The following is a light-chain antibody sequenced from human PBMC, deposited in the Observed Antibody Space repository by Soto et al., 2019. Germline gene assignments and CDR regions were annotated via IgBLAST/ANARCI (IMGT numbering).Light chain of an antibody. CDR3: NSYATGDTFP. CDR1: SSDVGGYNY. V-gene: IGLV2-11*01. J-gene: IGLJ2*01. Sequence: QSPLAQPRSVSGSPGQSVTISCTGTSSDVGGYNYVSWYQQHPGKAPKLMIYDVSQRPSGVPDRFSGSKSGNTASLTVSGLQAEDEADYYCNSYATGDTFPFGGGTQLTVL. CDR2: DVS.